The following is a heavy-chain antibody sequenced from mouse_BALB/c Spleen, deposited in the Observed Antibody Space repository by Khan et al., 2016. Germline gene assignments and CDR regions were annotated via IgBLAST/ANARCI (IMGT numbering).Heavy chain of an antibody. CDR3: ARRRCYGSSGDFDV. Sequence: EVELVESGGGLVKPGASLKLSCAASGFTFSSYAMPWVRQTPEKRLEWVATISSGGSYTYYPDSVKGRFTISRDTAKNTLYLQMSSLSSEDTAMYDCARRRCYGSSGDFDVWGAGTTVTVSS. CDR1: GFTFSSYA. J-gene: IGHJ1*01. D-gene: IGHD1-1*01. CDR2: ISSGGSYT. V-gene: IGHV5-9-1*01.